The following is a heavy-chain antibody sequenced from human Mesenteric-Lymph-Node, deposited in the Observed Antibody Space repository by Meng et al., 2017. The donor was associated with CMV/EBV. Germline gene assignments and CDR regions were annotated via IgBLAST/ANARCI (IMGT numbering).Heavy chain of an antibody. CDR1: GFTFSSYA. V-gene: IGHV3-23*01. CDR3: AVENYHFWSGYETTGYIDY. J-gene: IGHJ4*02. CDR2: ISGDAGRT. Sequence: GGSLRLSCAASGFTFSSYAMSWVRQAPGKGLEWLSGISGDAGRTYYADSVKGRFTISRDNSKNTLYLQMNSLRAEDTAVYYCAVENYHFWSGYETTGYIDYWGQGTKVTVSS. D-gene: IGHD3-3*01.